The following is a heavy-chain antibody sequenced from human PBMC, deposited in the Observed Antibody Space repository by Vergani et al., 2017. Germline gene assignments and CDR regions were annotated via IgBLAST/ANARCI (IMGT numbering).Heavy chain of an antibody. J-gene: IGHJ3*02. CDR3: AKDTTVVTPLGGDAFDI. CDR1: GFSFPGYA. Sequence: EVQLLESGGGLVQPGGSLRLSCEASGFSFPGYAMSWVRQAPGKGLEWVSSVSGSSATPYYADSVKGRFIISRDNSKNTLHLQMNSLRADDTAVYYCAKDTTVVTPLGGDAFDIWGQGTMVTVSS. CDR2: VSGSSATP. V-gene: IGHV3-23*01. D-gene: IGHD4-23*01.